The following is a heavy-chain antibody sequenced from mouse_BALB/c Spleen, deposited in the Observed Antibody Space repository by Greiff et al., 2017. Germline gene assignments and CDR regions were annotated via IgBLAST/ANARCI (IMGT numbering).Heavy chain of an antibody. CDR2: INSNGGST. Sequence: EVKLVESGGGLVQPGGSLKLSCAASGFTFSSYGMSWVRQTPDKRLELVATINSNGGSTYYPDSVKGRFTISRDNAKNTLYLQMSSLKSEDTAMYYCARDAGRFDYWGQGTTLTVSS. CDR1: GFTFSSYG. CDR3: ARDAGRFDY. J-gene: IGHJ2*01. V-gene: IGHV5-6-3*01.